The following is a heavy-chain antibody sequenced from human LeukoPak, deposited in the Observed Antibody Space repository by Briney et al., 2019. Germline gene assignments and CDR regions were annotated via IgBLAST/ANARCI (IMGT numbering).Heavy chain of an antibody. D-gene: IGHD3-3*01. V-gene: IGHV3-48*03. CDR3: ARGFYAFDI. J-gene: IGHJ3*02. CDR1: GFTFSSYQ. Sequence: GGSLRLPCAASGFTFSSYQMNWVRQAPGTGLEWVSYITSSGNSISYADSVKGRFTISRDNAKNSLYLQVSSLRAEDTAVYFCARGFYAFDIWGQGTMVTVSS. CDR2: ITSSGNSI.